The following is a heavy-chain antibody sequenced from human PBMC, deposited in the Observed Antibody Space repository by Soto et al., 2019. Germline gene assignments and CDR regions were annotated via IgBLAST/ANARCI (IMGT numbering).Heavy chain of an antibody. CDR1: GFTVSSNY. J-gene: IGHJ5*02. CDR2: IYSGGST. Sequence: GGSRRLSCAASGFTVSSNYMSWVRQAPGKGLEWVSVIYSGGSTYYAHSVKGRFTISRDNSKNTLYLQMNSLRAEDTAVYYCARVPPGDKIKFGVVPGWFDPWGQGTLVTVSS. V-gene: IGHV3-53*01. D-gene: IGHD3-3*01. CDR3: ARVPPGDKIKFGVVPGWFDP.